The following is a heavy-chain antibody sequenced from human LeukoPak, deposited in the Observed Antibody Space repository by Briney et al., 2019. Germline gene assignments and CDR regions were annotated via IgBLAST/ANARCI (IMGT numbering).Heavy chain of an antibody. V-gene: IGHV3-7*01. J-gene: IGHJ6*04. CDR2: IKKDGSEK. Sequence: GGSLRLSCAASGFTFSNHWMTWVRQAPGKGLEWVAHIKKDGSEKNYVDSVKGRFTISRDNAKNSLYLQMNSLRAEDTAVYYCAELGITMIGGVWGKGTTVTISS. D-gene: IGHD3-10*02. CDR3: AELGITMIGGV. CDR1: GFTFSNHW.